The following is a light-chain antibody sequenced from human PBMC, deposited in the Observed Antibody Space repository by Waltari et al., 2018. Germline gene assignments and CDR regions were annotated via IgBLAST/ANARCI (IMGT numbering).Light chain of an antibody. J-gene: IGKJ1*01. CDR2: NTS. CDR1: HNVDTW. V-gene: IGKV1-5*03. Sequence: DIQMTQSPSPLSASIEDRVTITCRASHNVDTWLAWYQQKPRKAPKLLVYNTSTLQSGVPSRFSGSGSGTHFTLTISSLQPDDFATYYCQQYNTYWTFGQGTKVE. CDR3: QQYNTYWT.